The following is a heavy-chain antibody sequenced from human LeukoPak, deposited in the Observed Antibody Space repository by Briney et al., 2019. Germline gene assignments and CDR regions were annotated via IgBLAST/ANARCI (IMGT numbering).Heavy chain of an antibody. CDR2: INSDGKST. J-gene: IGHJ4*02. CDR3: ARIDNWKDGGY. V-gene: IGHV3-74*01. Sequence: GGSLRLSCSASGFTLNNYWMHWVRQAPGKGLLWVSRINSDGKSTTYADSVKGRFTISRDNAKNTLYLQMNSLRAEDTAIYYCARIDNWKDGGYWGQGALVTVSS. D-gene: IGHD1-20*01. CDR1: GFTLNNYW.